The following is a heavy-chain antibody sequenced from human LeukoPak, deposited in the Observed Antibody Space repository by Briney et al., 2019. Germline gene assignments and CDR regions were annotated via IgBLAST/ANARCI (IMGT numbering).Heavy chain of an antibody. CDR3: ARQGSGGRSFDV. CDR1: GGSITTYY. V-gene: IGHV4-59*08. D-gene: IGHD1-26*01. CDR2: IYNSGNT. Sequence: SETLSLTCTVSGGSITTYYWTWIRQPPGKGLEWIGYIYNSGNTNYNPSLKSRVTISIDTSRNQVSLRLSSVTAADTAAYYCARQGSGGRSFDVWGQGTMATVSS. J-gene: IGHJ3*01.